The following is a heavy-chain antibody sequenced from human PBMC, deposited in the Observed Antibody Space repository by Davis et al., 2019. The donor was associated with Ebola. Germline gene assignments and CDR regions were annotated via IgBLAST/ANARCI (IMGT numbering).Heavy chain of an antibody. CDR1: GGSFSGYY. J-gene: IGHJ4*02. CDR3: ARIWSGYYGIDY. D-gene: IGHD3-3*01. V-gene: IGHV4-34*01. Sequence: SETLSLTCAVYGGSFSGYYWSWIRQPPGKGLEWIGEINHSGSTYYNPSLKSRVTISVDTSKNQFSLKLSSVTAADTAVYYCARIWSGYYGIDYWGQGTLVTVSS. CDR2: INHSGST.